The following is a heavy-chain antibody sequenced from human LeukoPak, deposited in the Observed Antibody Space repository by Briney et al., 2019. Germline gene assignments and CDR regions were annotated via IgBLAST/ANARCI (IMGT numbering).Heavy chain of an antibody. Sequence: PSETLSLTCTVSGGSISSYYWSWIRQPPGKGLEWIGYIYYSGSTNYNPSLKSRVTISVDTSKNQFSLKLSSVTAADTAVYYCARRVDYGDPTFDYWGQGTLVTVSS. V-gene: IGHV4-59*08. CDR1: GGSISSYY. D-gene: IGHD4-17*01. CDR2: IYYSGST. J-gene: IGHJ4*02. CDR3: ARRVDYGDPTFDY.